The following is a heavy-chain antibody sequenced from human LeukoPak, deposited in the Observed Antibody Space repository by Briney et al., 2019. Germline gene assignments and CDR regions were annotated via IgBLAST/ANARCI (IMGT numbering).Heavy chain of an antibody. D-gene: IGHD6-13*01. CDR3: ARDRSPRIAAAGAGYYYYYMDV. CDR1: GGTFSSYA. Sequence: GASVKVSCKASGGTFSSYAISWVRQAPGQGLEWMGGIIPIFGTANYAQKFQGRVTITADKSTSTAYMELSSLRSEDTAVYYCARDRSPRIAAAGAGYYYYYMDVWGKGTTVTVSS. V-gene: IGHV1-69*06. CDR2: IIPIFGTA. J-gene: IGHJ6*03.